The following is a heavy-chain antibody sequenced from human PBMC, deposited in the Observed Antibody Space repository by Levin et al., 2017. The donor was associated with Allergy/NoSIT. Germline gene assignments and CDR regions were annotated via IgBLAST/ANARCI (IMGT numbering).Heavy chain of an antibody. V-gene: IGHV3-7*01. CDR1: GFAFSTSW. CDR2: IKQDGSDK. CDR3: ANGWGFGDLPLGAY. J-gene: IGHJ4*02. Sequence: SCAASGFAFSTSWMSWVRQAPGKGLEWVANIKQDGSDKYYVDSVKGRFTISRDNAKNSLFLQMNSLRAEDTAVYYCANGWGFGDLPLGAYWGQGTLVTVSS. D-gene: IGHD3-10*01.